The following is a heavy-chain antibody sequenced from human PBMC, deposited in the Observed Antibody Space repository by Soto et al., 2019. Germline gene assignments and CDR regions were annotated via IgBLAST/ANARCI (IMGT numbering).Heavy chain of an antibody. CDR3: DKGTTTEKVDS. CDR1: GGSFSGYY. Sequence: SETLSLTCAVYGGSFSGYYWTWIRQPPGTGLEWIGEINHSGSTNYNPSLKSRVTISADTSMNQFSLALTSVSAADAGIYYCDKGTTTEKVDSWGHGILVT. D-gene: IGHD1-1*01. V-gene: IGHV4-34*01. CDR2: INHSGST. J-gene: IGHJ5*01.